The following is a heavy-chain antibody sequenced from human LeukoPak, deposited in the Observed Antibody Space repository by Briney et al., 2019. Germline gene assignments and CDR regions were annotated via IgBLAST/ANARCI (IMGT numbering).Heavy chain of an antibody. CDR1: GGSISSYY. Sequence: PSETLSLTCTDPGGSISSYYWSWIRQPPRKGLEWIGYIYDSESTNYNPSVKSRVTISVDTSKNQFSLKLSSVTAADTAVYYCARDPHSSWYFDLWGRGTLVTVSS. J-gene: IGHJ2*01. CDR3: ARDPHSSWYFDL. CDR2: IYDSEST. D-gene: IGHD6-13*01. V-gene: IGHV4-59*01.